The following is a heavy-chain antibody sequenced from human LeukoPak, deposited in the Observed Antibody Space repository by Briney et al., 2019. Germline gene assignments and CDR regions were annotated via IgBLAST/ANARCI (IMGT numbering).Heavy chain of an antibody. CDR3: ARYSSSSGYFDY. CDR2: TYYSGST. J-gene: IGHJ4*02. V-gene: IGHV4-59*01. D-gene: IGHD6-6*01. CDR1: GGSISSYY. Sequence: SETLSLTCTVSGGSISSYYWSWIRQPPGKGLEWIGYTYYSGSTNYNPSLKSRVTISVDTSKNQFSLKLSSVTAADTAVYYCARYSSSSGYFDYWGQGTLVTVSS.